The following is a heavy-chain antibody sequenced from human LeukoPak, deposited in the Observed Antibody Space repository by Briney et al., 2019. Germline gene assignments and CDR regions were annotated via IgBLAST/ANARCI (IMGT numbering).Heavy chain of an antibody. Sequence: ASVKVSCKASGYTFTGYYIHWVRQAPGQGLEWMGWINPNSGGTTSAQKFQGRVTMTRDTSISTAYMELSRLQSDDTAVYCCGWAPNTFYLDYWGQGTLVTVSS. J-gene: IGHJ4*02. CDR3: GWAPNTFYLDY. D-gene: IGHD1-26*01. CDR2: INPNSGGT. CDR1: GYTFTGYY. V-gene: IGHV1-2*02.